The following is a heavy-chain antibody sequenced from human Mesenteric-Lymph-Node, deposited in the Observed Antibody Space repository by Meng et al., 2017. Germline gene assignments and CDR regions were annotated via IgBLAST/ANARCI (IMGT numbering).Heavy chain of an antibody. CDR3: ARELYGPGFWYFDL. Sequence: GGSLRLSCAASGFTFSDYEMNWVRQAPGKGLDWVSYISHTGSATFYADSVKGRFTLSRDNGKNSLFLQMNSLSAGDTAVYYCARELYGPGFWYFDLWGRGTVVTVSS. CDR1: GFTFSDYE. CDR2: ISHTGSAT. V-gene: IGHV3-48*03. J-gene: IGHJ2*01. D-gene: IGHD3-10*01.